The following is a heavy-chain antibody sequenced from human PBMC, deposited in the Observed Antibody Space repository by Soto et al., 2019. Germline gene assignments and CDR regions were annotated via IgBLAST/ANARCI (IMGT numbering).Heavy chain of an antibody. J-gene: IGHJ6*03. CDR3: ARDQIVLMSDYYYMDV. CDR1: GFTFSSYW. Sequence: EVQLVESGGGLVQPGGSLRLSCAASGFTFSSYWMSWVRQAPGKGLEWVVNIKQDGSEKYYGESVKGRFTISRDNAKNSLYLQMNSLRAEDTAVYYCARDQIVLMSDYYYMDVWGKGTTVTVSS. D-gene: IGHD2-8*01. CDR2: IKQDGSEK. V-gene: IGHV3-7*01.